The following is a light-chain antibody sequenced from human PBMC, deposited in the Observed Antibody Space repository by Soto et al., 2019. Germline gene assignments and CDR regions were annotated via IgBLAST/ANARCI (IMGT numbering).Light chain of an antibody. V-gene: IGKV1-5*03. CDR1: QSISSW. CDR2: KAS. J-gene: IGKJ4*01. CDR3: QQYKSFPLT. Sequence: DSQMTQYPSTLSASIGDRVTITCRAGQSISSWLAWYQQKPGKAPKLLISKASTLQSGVPPRFSGSGSGTEFALTISSLEPEDFATYYCQQYKSFPLTFGEGTKVEIK.